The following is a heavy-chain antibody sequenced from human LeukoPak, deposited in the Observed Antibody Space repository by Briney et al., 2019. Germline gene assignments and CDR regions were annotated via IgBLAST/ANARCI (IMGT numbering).Heavy chain of an antibody. D-gene: IGHD4-23*01. CDR2: ISYDGSNK. Sequence: GGSLRLSCAASGFTFSSYAMHWVRQAPGKGLEWVAVISYDGSNKYYADSVKGRFTISRDNSKNTLYLQMNSLRAEDTAVYYCARGQRAHDYGGKGGFDYWGQGTLVTVSS. J-gene: IGHJ4*02. CDR3: ARGQRAHDYGGKGGFDY. CDR1: GFTFSSYA. V-gene: IGHV3-30-3*01.